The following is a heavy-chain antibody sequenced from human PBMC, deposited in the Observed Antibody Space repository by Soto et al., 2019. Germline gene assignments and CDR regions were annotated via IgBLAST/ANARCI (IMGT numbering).Heavy chain of an antibody. D-gene: IGHD3-22*01. V-gene: IGHV3-30-3*01. CDR1: GFTFSSYA. CDR3: ARVLDYYDSSSFDY. Sequence: GSLRLSCAASGFTFSSYAMHWVRQAPGKGLEWVAVISYDGSNKYYADSVKGRFTISRDNSKNTLYLQMNSLRAEDTAVYYCARVLDYYDSSSFDYWGQGTLVTVSS. CDR2: ISYDGSNK. J-gene: IGHJ4*02.